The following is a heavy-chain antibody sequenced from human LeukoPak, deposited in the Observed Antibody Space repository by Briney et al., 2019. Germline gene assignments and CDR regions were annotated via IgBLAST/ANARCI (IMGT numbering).Heavy chain of an antibody. V-gene: IGHV4-61*01. CDR2: IYYSGST. Sequence: SETLSLTCTISGGSVSSGTYYWSWLRQPPGTGLEWIGYIYYSGSTNYNPSLKSRVTISVDTSKNQFSLKLSSVTAADTAVYYCARGRVRGNSNPYFDYWGQGTLVTVSS. CDR1: GGSVSSGTYY. D-gene: IGHD4-11*01. J-gene: IGHJ4*02. CDR3: ARGRVRGNSNPYFDY.